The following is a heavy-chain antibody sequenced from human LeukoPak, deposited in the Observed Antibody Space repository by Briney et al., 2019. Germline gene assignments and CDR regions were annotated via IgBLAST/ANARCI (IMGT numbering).Heavy chain of an antibody. D-gene: IGHD3-22*01. V-gene: IGHV3-53*01. CDR2: IYSGGST. CDR1: GLTVSSNY. Sequence: GGSLRLSCAASGLTVSSNYMSWVRQAPGKGLEWVSVIYSGGSTYYADSVKGRFTISRQNSKNTLFLQMNSLRAEDTAVYYCAKDPYYYDTSGYNGDYWGQGTLVTVSS. J-gene: IGHJ4*02. CDR3: AKDPYYYDTSGYNGDY.